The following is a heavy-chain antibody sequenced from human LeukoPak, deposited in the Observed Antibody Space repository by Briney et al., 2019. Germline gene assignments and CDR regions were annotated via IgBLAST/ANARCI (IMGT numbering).Heavy chain of an antibody. CDR1: GFSFSDYA. Sequence: GRSLRLSCAASGFSFSDYAMHWVRQGPGKGLEWVAVISYSGQQKYYGDSVKGRFTVSRDNLKNTLYLQMNNLRDDDTAVHYCARVFLERLTSGYFDNWGQGTLVTVSP. CDR3: ARVFLERLTSGYFDN. V-gene: IGHV3-30*04. D-gene: IGHD3-3*01. J-gene: IGHJ4*02. CDR2: ISYSGQQK.